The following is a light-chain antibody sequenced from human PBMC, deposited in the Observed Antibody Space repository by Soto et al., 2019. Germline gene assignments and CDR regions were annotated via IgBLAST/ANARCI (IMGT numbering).Light chain of an antibody. V-gene: IGKV3-11*01. Sequence: EIVLTQSPATLSLSPGERATLSCRASQSVSSYLAWYQQKPGQAPRLLIYDASNRATGIPARFSGSGSGTDFTLTISCLEPEDFAVYYCQQRSNWPPETFGQGTRLEIK. CDR2: DAS. CDR3: QQRSNWPPET. J-gene: IGKJ5*01. CDR1: QSVSSY.